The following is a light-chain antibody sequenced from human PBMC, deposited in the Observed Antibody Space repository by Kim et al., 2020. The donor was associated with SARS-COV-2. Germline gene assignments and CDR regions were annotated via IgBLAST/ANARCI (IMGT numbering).Light chain of an antibody. CDR2: KDS. J-gene: IGLJ3*02. V-gene: IGLV3-25*03. CDR3: QSADSSGTWV. CDR1: SLPKQY. Sequence: VSPGQTARITCSGDSLPKQYAYWYQQKPGQAPVLVIYKDSERPSGIPERFSGSSSGTTVTLTISGVQAEDEADYYCQSADSSGTWVFGGGTQLTVL.